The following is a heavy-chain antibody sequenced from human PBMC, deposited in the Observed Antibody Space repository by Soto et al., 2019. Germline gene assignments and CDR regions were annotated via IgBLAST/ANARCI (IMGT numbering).Heavy chain of an antibody. CDR3: ARTIYADYEGNYYYYRKDV. V-gene: IGHV1-69*06. J-gene: IGHJ6*02. Sequence: GASVKVSCKASGGTFSSYAISWVRQAPGQGLEWMGGIIPIFGTANYAQKFQGRVTITADKSTSTAYMELSSLRSEDTAVYYCARTIYADYEGNYYYYRKDVWGQGTTVTVSS. CDR1: GGTFSSYA. CDR2: IIPIFGTA. D-gene: IGHD4-17*01.